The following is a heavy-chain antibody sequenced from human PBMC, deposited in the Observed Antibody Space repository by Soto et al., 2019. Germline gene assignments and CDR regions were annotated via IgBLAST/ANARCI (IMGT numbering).Heavy chain of an antibody. Sequence: ASVKVSCKASGYTFTSYGISWVRQAPGQRLERMGWINANNGNTGYAQKLQGRVTMTRDTSTSTAYMELSSLRSEDTAVYYCARVVIAHYYYYYMDVWGKGTTVTVSS. CDR3: ARVVIAHYYYYYMDV. D-gene: IGHD2-21*01. CDR2: INANNGNT. V-gene: IGHV1-18*01. J-gene: IGHJ6*03. CDR1: GYTFTSYG.